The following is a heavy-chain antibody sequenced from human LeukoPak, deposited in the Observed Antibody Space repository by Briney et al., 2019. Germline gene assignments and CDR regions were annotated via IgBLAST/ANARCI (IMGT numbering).Heavy chain of an antibody. J-gene: IGHJ5*02. V-gene: IGHV4-4*07. Sequence: SETLSLTCTVSGRSISRYYWSWLRQPAGKGLQGLGRIYAGGSTNYNPSLKGRVTMSRDTSKNQFSLKLSSVTAAGTAVYYCARGVIPAATRSWFDPWGEGTLVTVSS. CDR2: IYAGGST. CDR1: GRSISRYY. CDR3: ARGVIPAATRSWFDP. D-gene: IGHD2-15*01.